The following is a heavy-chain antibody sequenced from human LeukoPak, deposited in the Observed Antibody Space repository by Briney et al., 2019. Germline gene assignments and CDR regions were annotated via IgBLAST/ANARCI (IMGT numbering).Heavy chain of an antibody. CDR2: INPSSGGT. CDR1: GYTFTGYY. D-gene: IGHD5-12*01. Sequence: GASVKVSCKASGYTFTGYYMHWVRQAPGQGLEWMGWINPSSGGTNYAQKFQGRVTMTRDTSISTAYMELSRLRSDDTAVYYCARDQEGGYDLGNFDYWGQGTLVTVSS. CDR3: ARDQEGGYDLGNFDY. V-gene: IGHV1-2*02. J-gene: IGHJ4*02.